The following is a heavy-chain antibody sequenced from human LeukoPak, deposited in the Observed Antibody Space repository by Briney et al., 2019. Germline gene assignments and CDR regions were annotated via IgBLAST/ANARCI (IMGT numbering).Heavy chain of an antibody. D-gene: IGHD3-22*01. CDR1: GFTFSSYG. J-gene: IGHJ5*02. CDR2: VSGSGNSGSST. CDR3: AKDLYYYDFPLWFDP. V-gene: IGHV3-23*01. Sequence: PGGSLRLSCAASGFTFSSYGMSWVRQTPGKGLEWVSAVSGSGNSGSSTYYTDSVKGRFTISRDNSKNTLYLQMNSLRAEDTAVYYCAKDLYYYDFPLWFDPWGQGTLVTVSS.